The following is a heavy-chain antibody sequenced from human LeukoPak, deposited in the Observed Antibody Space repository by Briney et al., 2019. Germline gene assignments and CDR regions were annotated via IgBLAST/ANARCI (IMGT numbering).Heavy chain of an antibody. Sequence: PGGSLRLSCAAPGFTVSSNYMSWVRQAPGKGLEWVSVIYSGGSTYYADSVKGRFTISRDNSKDTLFLQMNTLRVEDTAVYYCARGYCTTTNCYRRADWFDPWGQGTLVTVSS. CDR1: GFTVSSNY. CDR2: IYSGGST. D-gene: IGHD2-2*02. CDR3: ARGYCTTTNCYRRADWFDP. J-gene: IGHJ5*02. V-gene: IGHV3-53*01.